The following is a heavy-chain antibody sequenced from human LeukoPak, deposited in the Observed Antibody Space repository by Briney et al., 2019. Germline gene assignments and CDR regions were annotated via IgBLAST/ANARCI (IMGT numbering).Heavy chain of an antibody. CDR3: AREGDTAKLRNWFAP. V-gene: IGHV1-69*01. D-gene: IGHD5-18*01. Sequence: GASVKVSCKASGGTFSSYAISWVRQAPGQGLEWMGGIIPIFGTANYAQKFQGRVTITADESTSTAYMELSSLRSEDTAVYYCAREGDTAKLRNWFAPWGQGTLVTVSS. CDR1: GGTFSSYA. CDR2: IIPIFGTA. J-gene: IGHJ5*02.